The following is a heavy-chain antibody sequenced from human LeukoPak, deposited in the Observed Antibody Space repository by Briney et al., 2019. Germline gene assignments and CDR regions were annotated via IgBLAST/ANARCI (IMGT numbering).Heavy chain of an antibody. V-gene: IGHV3-48*02. Sequence: GGSLRLSCAASGFTFNSYSMNSVRQAPGNGLERVSYISSSSTMSYADSVKGRFTISRDNAKNSLYLQMNSLRDEDTAVYYCARILSGSGSYGAFDIWGQGTMVTVSS. CDR3: ARILSGSGSYGAFDI. J-gene: IGHJ3*02. CDR1: GFTFNSYS. CDR2: ISSSSTM. D-gene: IGHD1-26*01.